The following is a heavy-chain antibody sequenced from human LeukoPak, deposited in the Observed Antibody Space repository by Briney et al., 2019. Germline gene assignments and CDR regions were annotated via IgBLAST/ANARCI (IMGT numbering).Heavy chain of an antibody. J-gene: IGHJ3*02. Sequence: SETLSLTCTVSGGSISSGDYYWSWIRQPPGKGLEWIGYIYYSGSTYYNPSLKSRVTISVDTSKNQFSLKLSSVTAADTAVYYCAFNYGDYALGAFDIWGQGTMVTVSS. CDR3: AFNYGDYALGAFDI. V-gene: IGHV4-30-4*02. CDR1: GGSISSGDYY. D-gene: IGHD4-17*01. CDR2: IYYSGST.